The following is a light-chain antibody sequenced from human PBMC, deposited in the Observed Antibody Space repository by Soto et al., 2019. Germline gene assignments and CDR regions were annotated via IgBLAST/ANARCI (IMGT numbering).Light chain of an antibody. CDR3: SSYTITTALV. CDR1: SSDVGGYNF. Sequence: QSALTQPASVSGSPGQSITISCTGTSSDVGGYNFVSWYQQHPGKAPKLIISEVSNRPSGVSNRFSGSKSGNTASLTISGLQTEDEAEYYCSSYTITTALVFGTGTKVTVL. V-gene: IGLV2-14*01. CDR2: EVS. J-gene: IGLJ1*01.